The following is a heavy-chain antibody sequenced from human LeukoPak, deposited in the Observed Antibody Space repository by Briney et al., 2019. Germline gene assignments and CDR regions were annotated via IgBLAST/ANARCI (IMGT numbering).Heavy chain of an antibody. Sequence: GGSLRLSCAASGFTFSSYAMHWVRQAPGKGLEWVAVISYDGSNKYYADSVKGRFTISRDNSKNTLYLQMNSLRAEDTAVYYCARDFVVRGVISNWFDPWGQGTLVTVSS. D-gene: IGHD3-10*01. CDR2: ISYDGSNK. CDR1: GFTFSSYA. CDR3: ARDFVVRGVISNWFDP. J-gene: IGHJ5*02. V-gene: IGHV3-30-3*01.